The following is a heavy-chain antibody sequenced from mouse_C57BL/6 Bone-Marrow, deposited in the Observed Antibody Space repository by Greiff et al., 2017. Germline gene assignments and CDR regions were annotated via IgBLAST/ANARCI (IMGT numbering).Heavy chain of an antibody. D-gene: IGHD1-1*01. J-gene: IGHJ3*01. CDR3: ARRYYDSSPFAY. CDR2: IYPSDSET. Sequence: QVQLQQPGAELVRPGSSVKLSCKASGYTFTSYWMAWVKQRPGQGLEWIGNIYPSDSETHYNQKFKDKATLTVDKSSSTAYMQLSSLTSEDSAVYYCARRYYDSSPFAYWGQGTLVTVSA. V-gene: IGHV1-61*01. CDR1: GYTFTSYW.